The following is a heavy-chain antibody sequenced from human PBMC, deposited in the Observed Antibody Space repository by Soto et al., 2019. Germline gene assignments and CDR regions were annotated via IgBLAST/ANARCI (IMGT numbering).Heavy chain of an antibody. V-gene: IGHV3-7*01. CDR3: AREDTAMADAFDI. CDR2: IKQDGSEK. J-gene: IGHJ3*02. CDR1: GFTFSSYW. D-gene: IGHD5-18*01. Sequence: GGSLRLSCAASGFTFSSYWMSWVRQAPGKGLEWVANIKQDGSEKYYVDSVKGRFTISRDNAKNSLYLQMNSLRAEDTAVYYCAREDTAMADAFDIWGQGTMVTSSS.